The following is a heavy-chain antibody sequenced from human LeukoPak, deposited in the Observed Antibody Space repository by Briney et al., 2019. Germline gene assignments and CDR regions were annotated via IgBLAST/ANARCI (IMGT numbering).Heavy chain of an antibody. CDR2: ISYDGSNK. D-gene: IGHD2-2*01. Sequence: GGSLRLSCAASGFTFSRYAMRWVRQAPGKGLEWVAVISYDGSNKYYADSVKGRFTISRDNSKNTLYLQMNSLRAEDTAVYYCARASRSLDDQNWFDPWGQGTLVTVSS. V-gene: IGHV3-30*04. CDR3: ARASRSLDDQNWFDP. J-gene: IGHJ5*02. CDR1: GFTFSRYA.